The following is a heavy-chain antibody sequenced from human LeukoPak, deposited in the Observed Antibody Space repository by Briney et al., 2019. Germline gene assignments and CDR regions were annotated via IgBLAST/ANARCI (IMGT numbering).Heavy chain of an antibody. CDR2: INPSGGST. J-gene: IGHJ5*02. CDR3: AFDYGGKGTLQFDP. Sequence: ASVKVSCKASGYTFASYYMHWVQQAPGQGLEWMGMINPSGGSTSYAQKFQGRVTMTRDTSTSTVYMELSSLRSEDTAVYYCAFDYGGKGTLQFDPWGQGTLVTVSS. CDR1: GYTFASYY. D-gene: IGHD4-23*01. V-gene: IGHV1-46*01.